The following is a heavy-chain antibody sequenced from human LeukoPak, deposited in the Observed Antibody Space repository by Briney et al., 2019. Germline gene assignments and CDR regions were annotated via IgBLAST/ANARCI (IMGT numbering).Heavy chain of an antibody. V-gene: IGHV3-21*01. CDR1: GFTFSSYS. Sequence: PGGSLRLSCAASGFTFSSYSMNWVRQAPGKGLEWVSSISSSSSYIYYADSVKGRFTISRDNAKNSLYLQMNSLRAEDTAVYYCARAGSSSWYLVAYWGQRTLVTVSS. CDR3: ARAGSSSWYLVAY. J-gene: IGHJ4*02. CDR2: ISSSSSYI. D-gene: IGHD6-13*01.